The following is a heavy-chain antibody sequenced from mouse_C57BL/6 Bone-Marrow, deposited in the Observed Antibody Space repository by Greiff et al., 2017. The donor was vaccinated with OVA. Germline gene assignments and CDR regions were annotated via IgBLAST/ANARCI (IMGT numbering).Heavy chain of an antibody. CDR1: GFTFSDYY. Sequence: EVKLMESGGGLVQPGGSLKLSCAASGFTFSDYYMYWVRQTPEKRLEWVAYISNGGGSTYYPDTVKGRFTISRDNAKNTLYLQMSRLKSEDTAMYYSARHGYYLDYWGQGTTLTVSS. V-gene: IGHV5-12*01. J-gene: IGHJ2*01. CDR2: ISNGGGST. CDR3: ARHGYYLDY.